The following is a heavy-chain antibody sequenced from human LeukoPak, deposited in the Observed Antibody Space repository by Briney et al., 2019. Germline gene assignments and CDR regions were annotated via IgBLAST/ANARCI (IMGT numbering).Heavy chain of an antibody. J-gene: IGHJ4*02. Sequence: GGSLRLSCAASGFTVSSNYMSWVRQAPGKGLEWVSSISSSSSYIYYADSVKGRLTISRDNSKNTLYLQMNSLRAEDTAVYYCAKDSDYYYGSGSEFDYWGQGTLVTVSS. V-gene: IGHV3-21*01. CDR2: ISSSSSYI. D-gene: IGHD3-10*01. CDR1: GFTVSSNY. CDR3: AKDSDYYYGSGSEFDY.